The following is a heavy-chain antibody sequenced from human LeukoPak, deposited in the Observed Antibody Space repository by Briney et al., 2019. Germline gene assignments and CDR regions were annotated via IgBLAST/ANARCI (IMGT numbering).Heavy chain of an antibody. V-gene: IGHV3-48*03. CDR1: GFTFSTYE. CDR2: ISSSGSTV. Sequence: PGGSLSLSCAASGFTFSTYEMHWVRQAPGKGLEWVSDISSSGSTVYYADSVKGQSTTSRDNTKNFLYLQMHSLRAEDTAVYYCSLLAVASPQDYWGQGTLVTVSS. CDR3: SLLAVASPQDY. D-gene: IGHD6-19*01. J-gene: IGHJ4*02.